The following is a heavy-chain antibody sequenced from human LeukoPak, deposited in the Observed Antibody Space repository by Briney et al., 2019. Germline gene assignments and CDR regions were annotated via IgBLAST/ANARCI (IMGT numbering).Heavy chain of an antibody. D-gene: IGHD6-19*01. CDR3: AREDVDITVATSGAFDI. CDR2: ILRDGSST. V-gene: IGHV3-74*01. J-gene: IGHJ3*02. CDR1: GCTFNRCW. Sequence: GGSLRLSCAASGCTFNRCWMHWVRPAPGKGLVWVSRILRDGSSTNYADSVKGRFTISRDNAKNTLYLQMNSLRAEDTALYYCAREDVDITVATSGAFDIWGQGTMVIVFS.